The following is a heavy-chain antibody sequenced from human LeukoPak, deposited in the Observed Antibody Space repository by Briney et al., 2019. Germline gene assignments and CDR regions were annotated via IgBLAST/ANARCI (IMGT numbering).Heavy chain of an antibody. CDR3: ARDGYYGSGSPSPYMDV. V-gene: IGHV4-61*02. J-gene: IGHJ6*03. Sequence: SETLSLACTVSGGSISSGSYYWSWIRQPAGKGLEWIGRIYTSGSTNYNPSLKSRVTISVDTSKNQFSLKLSSVTAADTAVYYCARDGYYGSGSPSPYMDVWGKGTTVTISS. D-gene: IGHD3-10*01. CDR2: IYTSGST. CDR1: GGSISSGSYY.